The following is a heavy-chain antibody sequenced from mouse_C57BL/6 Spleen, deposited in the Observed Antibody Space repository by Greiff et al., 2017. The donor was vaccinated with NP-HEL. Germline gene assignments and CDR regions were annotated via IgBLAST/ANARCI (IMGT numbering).Heavy chain of an antibody. CDR3: ARTYFEGCAY. CDR1: GYSITSGYY. CDR2: ISYDGSN. V-gene: IGHV3-6*01. D-gene: IGHD5-1*01. Sequence: EVQLQESGPGLVKPSQSLSLTCSVTGYSITSGYYWNWIRQFPGNQLEWMGYISYDGSNNYNPSLKHRISITRDPSKNQFFLKLNSVTTEDTATYYCARTYFEGCAYWGQGTLVTVSA. J-gene: IGHJ3*01.